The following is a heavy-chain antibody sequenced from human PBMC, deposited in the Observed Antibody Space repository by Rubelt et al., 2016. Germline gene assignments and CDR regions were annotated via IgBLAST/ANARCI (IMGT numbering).Heavy chain of an antibody. Sequence: QLQLQESGPGLVKPSETLSLTCTVSGDSISIDTYYWGFIRQPPGKGLEWIGSIYYGGSTNYNPSLKSGVTISVDTSKNQFSLKLSAVTAADTAVYYCAREGLQAPGAFDIWGQGTMVTVSS. J-gene: IGHJ3*02. CDR3: AREGLQAPGAFDI. V-gene: IGHV4-39*07. CDR1: GDSISIDTYY. CDR2: IYYGGST.